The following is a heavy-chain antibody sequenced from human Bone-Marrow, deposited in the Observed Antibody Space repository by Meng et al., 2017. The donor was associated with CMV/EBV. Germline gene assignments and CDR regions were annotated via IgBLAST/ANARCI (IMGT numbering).Heavy chain of an antibody. CDR2: ISSSSSYI. Sequence: GESLKISCAASGFTFSSYSMNWVRQAPGKGLEWVSSISSSSSYIYYADSVKGRFTISRDNAKNSLYLQMNSLRAEDTAVYYCARDRLRGVVVPAAISYYYYGMDVWGQGTTVTVSS. CDR3: ARDRLRGVVVPAAISYYYYGMDV. D-gene: IGHD2-2*01. J-gene: IGHJ6*02. CDR1: GFTFSSYS. V-gene: IGHV3-21*01.